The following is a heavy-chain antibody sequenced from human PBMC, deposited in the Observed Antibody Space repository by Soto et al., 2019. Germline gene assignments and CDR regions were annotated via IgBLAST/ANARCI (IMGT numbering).Heavy chain of an antibody. CDR3: ARERITMILGAFDI. V-gene: IGHV3-33*01. J-gene: IGHJ3*02. CDR2: IWYDGRNK. CDR1: GFTFSSYG. Sequence: QVQLVESGGGVVQPGRSLRLSCAASGFTFSSYGMHWVRQAPGKGLEWVAVIWYDGRNKYYADSVKGRFTISRDNSKNTLYLQMNSLRAEDTAVYYCARERITMILGAFDIWGQGTMVTVSS. D-gene: IGHD3-22*01.